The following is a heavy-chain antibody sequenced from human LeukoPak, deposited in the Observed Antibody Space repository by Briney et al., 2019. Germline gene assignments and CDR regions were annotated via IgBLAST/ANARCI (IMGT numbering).Heavy chain of an antibody. J-gene: IGHJ4*02. CDR2: ISWNSGSI. Sequence: GGSLRLSCAASGFTFDDYAMHWVRQAPGKGLEWVSGISWNSGSIGYADSVKGRFTISRDNAKNSLYLQMNSLRAEDTALYYCAKGGSAQPPGYWGQGTLVTVSS. D-gene: IGHD1-14*01. CDR1: GFTFDDYA. CDR3: AKGGSAQPPGY. V-gene: IGHV3-9*01.